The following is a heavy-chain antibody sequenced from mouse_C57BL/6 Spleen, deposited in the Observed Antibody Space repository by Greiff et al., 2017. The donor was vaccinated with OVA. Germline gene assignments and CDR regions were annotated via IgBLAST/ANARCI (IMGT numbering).Heavy chain of an antibody. J-gene: IGHJ2*01. CDR2: ISYDGSN. D-gene: IGHD1-1*02. CDR1: GYSITSGYY. V-gene: IGHV3-6*01. CDR3: ARGGHYFDY. Sequence: EVQLQQSGPGLVKPSQSLSLTCSVTGYSITSGYYWNWIRQFPGNKLEWMGYISYDGSNNYNPSLKNRISITRDTSKNQFFLKLNSVTTEDTATYYCARGGHYFDYWGQGTTLTVSS.